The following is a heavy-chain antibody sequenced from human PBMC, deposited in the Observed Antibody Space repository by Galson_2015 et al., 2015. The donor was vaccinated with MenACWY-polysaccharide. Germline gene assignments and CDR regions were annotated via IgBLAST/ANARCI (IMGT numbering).Heavy chain of an antibody. V-gene: IGHV1-8*01. CDR1: GYSFTSND. CDR3: ASTRAQTHYFEF. Sequence: QSGAEVKKPGASVTASCKASGYSFTSNDINWVRQATGQGLEWMGWMNPNSGNTGYSQRFQGRVTMTRNTSISTAYMELSSLGSDDTAIYYCASTRAQTHYFEFWGQGTLVTVSS. CDR2: MNPNSGNT. J-gene: IGHJ4*02.